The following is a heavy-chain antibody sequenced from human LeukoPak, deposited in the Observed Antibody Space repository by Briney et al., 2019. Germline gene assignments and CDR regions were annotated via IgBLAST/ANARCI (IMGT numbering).Heavy chain of an antibody. CDR2: INHSGST. CDR3: AINWNGIDY. V-gene: IGHV4-34*01. Sequence: PSETLSLTCAVYGGSFSGYYWSWIRQPPGKRLEWIGEINHSGSTSYNPSLKSRVTISVDTSKNQFSLKLSSVTAADTAVYYCAINWNGIDYWGQGTLVTVSS. D-gene: IGHD1-1*01. CDR1: GGSFSGYY. J-gene: IGHJ4*02.